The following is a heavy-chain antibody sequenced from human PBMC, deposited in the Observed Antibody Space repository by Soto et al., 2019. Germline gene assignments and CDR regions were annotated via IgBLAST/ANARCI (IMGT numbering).Heavy chain of an antibody. V-gene: IGHV4-59*01. J-gene: IGHJ6*03. Sequence: QVQLQESGPGLVKPSETLSLTCTVSGGSISSYYWSWIRQPPGKGLEWIGYIYYSGSTNYNPSLKSRVTISVDTSKNQFSLKLSSVTAADTAVYYCARVGDYYYYYMDVWDKGTTVTVSS. CDR2: IYYSGST. CDR3: ARVGDYYYYYMDV. CDR1: GGSISSYY.